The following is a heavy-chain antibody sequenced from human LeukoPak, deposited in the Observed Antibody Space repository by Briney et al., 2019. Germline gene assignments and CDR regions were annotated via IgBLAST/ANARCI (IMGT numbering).Heavy chain of an antibody. Sequence: ASVKVSCKASGYTFTGYYLHWVRQAPGQGLEWMGWINPNSGGTNYAQKFQGRVTMTRNTSISTAYMELSSLRSEDTAVYYCATHYYGSGSSMDVWGKGTTVTISS. J-gene: IGHJ6*04. CDR2: INPNSGGT. D-gene: IGHD3-10*01. CDR1: GYTFTGYY. CDR3: ATHYYGSGSSMDV. V-gene: IGHV1-2*02.